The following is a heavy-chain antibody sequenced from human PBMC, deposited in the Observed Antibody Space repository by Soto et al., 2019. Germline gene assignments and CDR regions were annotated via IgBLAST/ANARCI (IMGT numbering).Heavy chain of an antibody. V-gene: IGHV3-74*01. J-gene: IGHJ3*02. Sequence: EVQLVESGGGLVQPGGSLRLSCAAAGFNFSTYWMYWVRQAPGKGLVWVAHINSDGSSTNYAEAVKGRFTFSRDNAKNTMYLQMNGLRAEDTAVYYCVRGGYMHACDIWGQGTMVTVSS. CDR3: VRGGYMHACDI. CDR1: GFNFSTYW. D-gene: IGHD1-1*01. CDR2: INSDGSST.